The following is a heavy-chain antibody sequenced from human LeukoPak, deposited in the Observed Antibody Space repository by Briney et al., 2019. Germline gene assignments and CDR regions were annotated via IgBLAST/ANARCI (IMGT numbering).Heavy chain of an antibody. Sequence: SETLSLTCTVSGGSISSSSYYWGWIRQPPGKGLEWIGSIYYSGSTYYSPSLKSRVTISVDTSKNQFSLKLSSVTAADTAVYYCAIPKRFYGSGSYNYFDYWGQGTLVTVSS. CDR1: GGSISSSSYY. D-gene: IGHD3-10*01. CDR3: AIPKRFYGSGSYNYFDY. V-gene: IGHV4-39*07. CDR2: IYYSGST. J-gene: IGHJ4*02.